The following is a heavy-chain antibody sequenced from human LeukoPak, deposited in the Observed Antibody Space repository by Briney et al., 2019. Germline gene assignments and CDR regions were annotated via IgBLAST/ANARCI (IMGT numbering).Heavy chain of an antibody. CDR3: ARDPSYYTGSGFDI. J-gene: IGHJ3*02. V-gene: IGHV3-30-3*01. CDR1: GFTFGGYT. Sequence: GGSLRLSCAASGFTFGGYTMHWVRQAPGKGLEWVAVLSHDGSTKYYADSVRSRFTISRDNSKNTLYVQMNSLRVEDTAMYYCARDPSYYTGSGFDIWGQGTVVSVSS. CDR2: LSHDGSTK. D-gene: IGHD1-26*01.